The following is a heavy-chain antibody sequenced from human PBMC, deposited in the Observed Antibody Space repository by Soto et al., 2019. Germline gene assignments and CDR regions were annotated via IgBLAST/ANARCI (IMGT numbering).Heavy chain of an antibody. D-gene: IGHD3-3*01. CDR2: ISYDGSNK. CDR1: GFTFSSYA. J-gene: IGHJ6*02. Sequence: SLRLSCAASGFTFSSYAMHWVRQAPGKGLEWVAVISYDGSNKYYADSVKGRFTISRDNSKNTLYLQMNSLRAEDTAVYYCARDLTIFGVVIIPNHYYYYGMDVWGQGTTVTVSS. CDR3: ARDLTIFGVVIIPNHYYYYGMDV. V-gene: IGHV3-30-3*01.